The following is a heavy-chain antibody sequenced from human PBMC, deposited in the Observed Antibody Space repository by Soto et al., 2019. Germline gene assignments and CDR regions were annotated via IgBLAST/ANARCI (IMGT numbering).Heavy chain of an antibody. CDR3: SRGSTYYGFLT. Sequence: QVQLQESGPGLVKPSQTLSLTCTVSGDSMGSGDYYWTWIRQPPGKGLEWIGYIYYIGTTFYNPSLESRVNLSIDTSNNHFSLRLTSVTAADTAVYYCSRGSTYYGFLTWGQGTLVTVSS. J-gene: IGHJ5*02. V-gene: IGHV4-30-4*01. D-gene: IGHD3-10*01. CDR1: GDSMGSGDYY. CDR2: IYYIGTT.